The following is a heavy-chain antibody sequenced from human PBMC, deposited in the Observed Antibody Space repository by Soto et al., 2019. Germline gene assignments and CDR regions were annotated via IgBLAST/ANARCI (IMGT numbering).Heavy chain of an antibody. Sequence: ASVKVSCKASGGTFSSYAISWVRQAPGQGLEWMGGIIPIFGTANYAQKFQCRVTITADESTSTAYMELSSLRSEDTAVYYCAREDGITIFGPEGEHYYYGMDVWGQGTTVTVSS. CDR1: GGTFSSYA. CDR2: IIPIFGTA. D-gene: IGHD3-3*01. V-gene: IGHV1-69*13. CDR3: AREDGITIFGPEGEHYYYGMDV. J-gene: IGHJ6*02.